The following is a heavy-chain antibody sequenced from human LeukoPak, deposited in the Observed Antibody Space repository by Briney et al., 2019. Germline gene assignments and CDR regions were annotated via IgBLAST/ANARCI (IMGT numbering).Heavy chain of an antibody. CDR1: GYTFSDYY. Sequence: ASVKVSCKASGYTFSDYYMQWVRQAAGQGREWMGLINPSGGSTRYAQKFQGRVTMTRDMSTSTVDMELSSLRSEDTAVYYCASDGCSSTTNCDENNWFDPWGQGTLVIVSS. CDR2: INPSGGST. CDR3: ASDGCSSTTNCDENNWFDP. D-gene: IGHD2/OR15-2a*01. V-gene: IGHV1-46*01. J-gene: IGHJ5*02.